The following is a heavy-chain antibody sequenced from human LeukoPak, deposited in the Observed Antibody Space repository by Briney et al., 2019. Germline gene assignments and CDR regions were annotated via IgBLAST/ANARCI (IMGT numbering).Heavy chain of an antibody. D-gene: IGHD5-18*01. CDR2: IRYDGSNI. Sequence: GGSLRLSCAASGFTFSSYGMHWVRQAPGKGLEWVAFIRYDGSNIYYADSVKGRFTISRDNSKNPPYLQMNSLRAENTAVYYCTKDLTAMVRYYFYYGGQGTLLTVSS. V-gene: IGHV3-30*02. CDR1: GFTFSSYG. CDR3: TKDLTAMVRYYFYY. J-gene: IGHJ4*02.